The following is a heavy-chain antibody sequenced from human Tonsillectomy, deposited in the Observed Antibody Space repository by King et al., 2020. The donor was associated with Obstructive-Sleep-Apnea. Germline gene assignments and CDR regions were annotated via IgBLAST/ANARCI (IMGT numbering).Heavy chain of an antibody. CDR3: ARGARGYYDSSGYYYYFDY. D-gene: IGHD3-22*01. V-gene: IGHV3-21*01. CDR1: GFTFSSYS. J-gene: IGHJ4*02. Sequence: LVQSGGGLVKPGGSLRLSCAASGFTFSSYSMNWVRQAPGKGLEWVSSISSSSSYIYYADSVKGRFTISRDNAKNSLYLQMNSLRAEDTAVYYCARGARGYYDSSGYYYYFDYWGQGTLVTVSS. CDR2: ISSSSSYI.